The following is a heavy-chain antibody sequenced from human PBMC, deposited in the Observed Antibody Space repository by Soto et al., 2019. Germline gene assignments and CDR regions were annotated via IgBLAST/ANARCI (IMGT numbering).Heavy chain of an antibody. Sequence: SSETLSLTCAVSGYSISSGYYWGWIRQPPGKGLEWIGSIYHSGSTYYNPSLKSRVTITVDTSKSQFSLKLTSVTAADRAVYYCARGSVDTVDSSGFYEYWGQGTPVTVSS. CDR1: GYSISSGYY. V-gene: IGHV4-38-2*01. CDR2: IYHSGST. D-gene: IGHD3-22*01. J-gene: IGHJ4*02. CDR3: ARGSVDTVDSSGFYEY.